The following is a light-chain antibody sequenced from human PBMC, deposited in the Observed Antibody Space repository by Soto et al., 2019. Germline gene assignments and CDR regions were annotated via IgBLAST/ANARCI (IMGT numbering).Light chain of an antibody. CDR1: RSISDW. J-gene: IGKJ1*01. Sequence: DIQMTQSPSTLSASVGDRVTITCRASRSISDWLAWYQQKPGKAPELLIFDASSLKSGVPSRFSGSGSGTEFTLTISRLQPDDVATYYCLQYSSHSWTFGQGTKVEI. V-gene: IGKV1-5*01. CDR2: DAS. CDR3: LQYSSHSWT.